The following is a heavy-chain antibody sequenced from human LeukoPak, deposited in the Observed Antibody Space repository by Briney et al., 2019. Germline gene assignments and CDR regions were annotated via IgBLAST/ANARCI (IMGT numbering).Heavy chain of an antibody. CDR1: GFSFSSYG. D-gene: IGHD3/OR15-3a*01. CDR3: AGAAFDIIVFSFFDY. J-gene: IGHJ4*02. Sequence: GGSLRLSCAASGFSFSSYGMHWVRQAPGKGLEWVAVIWYGGTNDYYADSVKGRFTISRDNSRNTLYLQMNSLRTEDTAVYSCAGAAFDIIVFSFFDYGGREPLVTVSS. V-gene: IGHV3-33*01. CDR2: IWYGGTND.